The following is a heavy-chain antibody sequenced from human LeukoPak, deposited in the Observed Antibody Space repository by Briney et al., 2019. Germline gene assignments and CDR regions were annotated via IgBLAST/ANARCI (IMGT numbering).Heavy chain of an antibody. D-gene: IGHD2-2*01. CDR2: ISSSSSTI. J-gene: IGHJ3*02. V-gene: IGHV3-48*01. Sequence: GGSLRLSCAASGFTFSSYSMNWVRQAPGKGLEWVSYISSSSSTIYYADSVKGRFTISRDNAKNSLYLQMNSLRAEDTAVYHCARAGYCSSTSCRPYDAFDIWGQGTMVTVSS. CDR3: ARAGYCSSTSCRPYDAFDI. CDR1: GFTFSSYS.